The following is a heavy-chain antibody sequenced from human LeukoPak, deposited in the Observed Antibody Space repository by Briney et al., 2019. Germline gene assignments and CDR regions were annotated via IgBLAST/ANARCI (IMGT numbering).Heavy chain of an antibody. CDR3: ARNSEAYDAFDI. CDR2: INHSGST. J-gene: IGHJ3*02. D-gene: IGHD1-7*01. CDR1: GGSFSGYY. V-gene: IGHV4-34*01. Sequence: PSETLSLTCAVYGGSFSGYYWSWIRQPQGRGLEWIGEINHSGSTNYNPSLKSRVTISVDTSKNQFSLKLSSVTAADTAVYYCARNSEAYDAFDIWGQGTMVTVSS.